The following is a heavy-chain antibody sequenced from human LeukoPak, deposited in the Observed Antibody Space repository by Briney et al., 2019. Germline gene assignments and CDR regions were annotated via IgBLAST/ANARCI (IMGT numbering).Heavy chain of an antibody. CDR1: GGTFSSYA. V-gene: IGHV1-69*13. J-gene: IGHJ6*03. CDR2: IIPIFGTA. Sequence: ASVKVSCKVSGGTFSSYAISWVRQAPGQGLEWMGGIIPIFGTANYAQKFQGRVTITADESTSTAYMELSSLRSEDTAVYYCAVGSQLWFVGDYYYMDVWGKGTTVTISS. D-gene: IGHD5-18*01. CDR3: AVGSQLWFVGDYYYMDV.